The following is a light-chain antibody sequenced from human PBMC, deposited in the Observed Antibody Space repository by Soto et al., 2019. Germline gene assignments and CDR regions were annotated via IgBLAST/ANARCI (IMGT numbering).Light chain of an antibody. Sequence: QSVLTQPPSVSAAPGQQVTISCSGETSNIGNNYVSWYQQLPGTAPQLLIYDTNNRPSRIPDRFSGSKSGTSATLGITGLQTGDEAVYYCGAWDSSLSGVLFGGGTKLTVL. J-gene: IGLJ2*01. CDR3: GAWDSSLSGVL. V-gene: IGLV1-51*01. CDR1: TSNIGNNY. CDR2: DTN.